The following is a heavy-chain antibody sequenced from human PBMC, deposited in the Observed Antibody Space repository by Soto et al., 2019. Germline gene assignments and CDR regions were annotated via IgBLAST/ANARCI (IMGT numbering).Heavy chain of an antibody. CDR2: IYYSGST. Sequence: SETLSLTCTVSGGSISSGGYYWSWIRQHPGKGLEWIGYIYYSGSTNYNPSLKSRVTIPVDTSKNQFSLKLSSVTAADTAVYYCARLPLYVDTAMVTADYWGQGTLVTVSS. CDR1: GGSISSGGYY. CDR3: ARLPLYVDTAMVTADY. V-gene: IGHV4-61*08. J-gene: IGHJ4*02. D-gene: IGHD5-18*01.